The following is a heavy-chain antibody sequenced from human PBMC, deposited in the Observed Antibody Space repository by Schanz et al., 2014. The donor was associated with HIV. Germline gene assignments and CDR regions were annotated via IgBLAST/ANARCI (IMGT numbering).Heavy chain of an antibody. Sequence: QVQLQQWGAGLLKPSETLSLTCAVYGGSFRGYYWTWIRQFPGVGLEWIGKIRHTGGTNYNPSLKSRVTMSVDPSKNQFSLKLTSVTAADTAIYFCARGDFGGNSVDYWGHGNLVTDSS. CDR2: IRHTGGT. V-gene: IGHV4-34*01. J-gene: IGHJ4*01. D-gene: IGHD2-21*02. CDR1: GGSFRGYY. CDR3: ARGDFGGNSVDY.